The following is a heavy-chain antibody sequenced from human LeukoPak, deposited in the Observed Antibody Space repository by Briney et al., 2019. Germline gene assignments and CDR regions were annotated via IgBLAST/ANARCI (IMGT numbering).Heavy chain of an antibody. J-gene: IGHJ4*02. CDR1: GGSISSYY. V-gene: IGHV4-59*01. D-gene: IGHD3-10*01. CDR2: IYYSGST. Sequence: SETLSLTCTVSGGSISSYYWSWIRQPPGKGLEWIGYIYYSGSTNYNPSLKSRVTISVDTPKNQFSLKLSSVTAADTAVYFCASGPRNYYYSGSYHYWGQGTLVTVSS. CDR3: ASGPRNYYYSGSYHY.